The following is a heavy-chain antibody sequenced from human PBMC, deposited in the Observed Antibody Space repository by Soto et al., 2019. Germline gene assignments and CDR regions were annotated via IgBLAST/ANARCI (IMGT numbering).Heavy chain of an antibody. V-gene: IGHV1-18*01. CDR3: ASTTDQYCSSTSCYYDSGGNDAFDI. J-gene: IGHJ3*02. D-gene: IGHD2-2*01. Sequence: ASVKVSCKASGYTFTSYGISWVRQAPGQGLEWMGWISAYNGNTNYAQKLQGRVTMTTDTSTSTAYMELGSLRSDDTAVYYCASTTDQYCSSTSCYYDSGGNDAFDIWGQGTMVTVSS. CDR1: GYTFTSYG. CDR2: ISAYNGNT.